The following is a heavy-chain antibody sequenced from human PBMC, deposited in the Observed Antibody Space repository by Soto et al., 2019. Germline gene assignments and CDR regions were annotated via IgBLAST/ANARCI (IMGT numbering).Heavy chain of an antibody. CDR1: GYSFTSYW. CDR3: ARHRDPVYGDSYRFVGYYYYYGMDV. D-gene: IGHD4-17*01. CDR2: IYPGDSDT. Sequence: GESLKISCKGSGYSFTSYWIGWVRQMPGKGLEWMGIIYPGDSDTRYSPSFQGQVTISADKSISTAYLQWSSLKASDTAMYYCARHRDPVYGDSYRFVGYYYYYGMDVWGQGTTVTVSS. J-gene: IGHJ6*02. V-gene: IGHV5-51*01.